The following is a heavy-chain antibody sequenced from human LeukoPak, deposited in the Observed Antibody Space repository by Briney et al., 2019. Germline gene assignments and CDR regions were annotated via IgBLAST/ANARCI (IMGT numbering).Heavy chain of an antibody. D-gene: IGHD6-19*01. CDR1: GFTVSSNY. V-gene: IGHV3-53*01. J-gene: IGHJ3*02. CDR2: IYSGGST. Sequence: GGSLRLSCAASGFTVSSNYMSWVRQAPGKGLEWVSVIYSGGSTYYADSVKGRFTISRDNSKNTLYLQMNSLRAEDTAVYYCAREEQWLVLGAFDIWGQGTMVTVSS. CDR3: AREEQWLVLGAFDI.